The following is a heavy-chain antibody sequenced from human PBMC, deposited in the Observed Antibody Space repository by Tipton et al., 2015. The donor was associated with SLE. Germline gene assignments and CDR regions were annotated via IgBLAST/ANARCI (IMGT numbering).Heavy chain of an antibody. CDR3: ARDRGAFDI. CDR1: GFTFSSYA. CDR2: ISYGGSSK. Sequence: RSLRLSCAASGFTFSSYAMHWVRQAPGKGLEWVAVISYGGSSKYYADSVKGRFTISRDNSKNTLYLQMNSLRAEDTAVYYCARDRGAFDIWGQGTMVTVSS. J-gene: IGHJ3*02. D-gene: IGHD5-24*01. V-gene: IGHV3-30-3*01.